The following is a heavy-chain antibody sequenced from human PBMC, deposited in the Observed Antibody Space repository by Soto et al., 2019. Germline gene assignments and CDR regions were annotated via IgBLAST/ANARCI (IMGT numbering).Heavy chain of an antibody. J-gene: IGHJ5*02. Sequence: SETLSLTCAVYGGSFSCYYWSWIRQPPGKGLEWIGEINHSGSTNYNPSLKSRVTISVDTSKNQFSLKLSSVTAADTAVYYCARGPRGNYGSVRNWFDPWGQGTLVTVSS. V-gene: IGHV4-34*01. CDR3: ARGPRGNYGSVRNWFDP. CDR1: GGSFSCYY. CDR2: INHSGST. D-gene: IGHD3-10*01.